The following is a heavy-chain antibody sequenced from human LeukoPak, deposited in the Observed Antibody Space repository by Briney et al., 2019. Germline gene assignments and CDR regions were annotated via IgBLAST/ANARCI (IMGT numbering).Heavy chain of an antibody. CDR3: AYGSLPFGVVSYDAFDI. J-gene: IGHJ3*02. CDR1: GFTLDAFA. V-gene: IGHV3-9*03. D-gene: IGHD3-3*01. CDR2: ISWISGGV. Sequence: GGSLSPSCAASGFTLDAFAMTWAGQAPGKGRGWGSGISWISGGVASATSLKGRFTTSRDKPRNSLYPQMNSLRAADMALYYFAYGSLPFGVVSYDAFDIWGQGTMVTVSS.